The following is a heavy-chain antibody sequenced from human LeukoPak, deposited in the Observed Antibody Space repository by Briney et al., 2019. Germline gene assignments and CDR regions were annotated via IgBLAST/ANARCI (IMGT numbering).Heavy chain of an antibody. CDR3: AKDTTNGGSYSFDY. V-gene: IGHV3-21*04. Sequence: GGSLRLSCAASGFTFSSYSMNWVRQAPGKGLEWVSSISSSSSYIYYADSVKGRFIISRDNAKNSLYLQMNSLRAEDTAVYYCAKDTTNGGSYSFDYWGQGTLVTVSS. CDR1: GFTFSSYS. D-gene: IGHD2-8*01. CDR2: ISSSSSYI. J-gene: IGHJ4*02.